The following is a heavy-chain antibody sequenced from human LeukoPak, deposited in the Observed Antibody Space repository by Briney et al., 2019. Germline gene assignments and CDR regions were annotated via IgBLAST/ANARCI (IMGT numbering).Heavy chain of an antibody. CDR2: IKQDGSVK. J-gene: IGHJ4*02. V-gene: IGHV3-7*03. Sequence: GGSLRLSCATSGFPFTNYWMTWVRQAPGKGLEWVANIKQDGSVKYYVDSVKGRFTISRDNAKNSLYLQMISLRAGDTAVYKCARIGYSSSSLDFWGRGTLVTVSS. D-gene: IGHD6-6*01. CDR1: GFPFTNYW. CDR3: ARIGYSSSSLDF.